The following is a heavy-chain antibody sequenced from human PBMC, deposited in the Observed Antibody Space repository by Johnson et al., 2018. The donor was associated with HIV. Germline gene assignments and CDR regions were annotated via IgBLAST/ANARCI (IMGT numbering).Heavy chain of an antibody. CDR2: LKSRTDGETA. Sequence: EVQLVESGGGLVKPGGSLRLSCAASGFTFTNAWMHWVRQAPGKGLEWVGRLKSRTDGETADYAAPVKGRFTISRSESKNTLYLQMNSLRVEDTAVYFCASGDDDGFWGQGTMVTVSS. D-gene: IGHD5-12*01. CDR3: ASGDDDGF. CDR1: GFTFTNAW. V-gene: IGHV3-15*05. J-gene: IGHJ3*01.